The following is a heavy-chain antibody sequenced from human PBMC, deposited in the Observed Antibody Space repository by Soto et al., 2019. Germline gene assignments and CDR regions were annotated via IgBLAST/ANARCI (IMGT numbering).Heavy chain of an antibody. CDR1: GFSFSRFP. V-gene: IGHV3-23*01. CDR2: INGGGSST. Sequence: GGSLRLSCVGSGFSFSRFPMSWFRQAAGKGLEWVAGINGGGSSTSYADSVQGRFTISRDNSKNTLLLHMDKLTAEDTAVYFCAKDELPASSVVVEAESRFDPWGQGTKVNVSS. D-gene: IGHD2-15*01. J-gene: IGHJ5*02. CDR3: AKDELPASSVVVEAESRFDP.